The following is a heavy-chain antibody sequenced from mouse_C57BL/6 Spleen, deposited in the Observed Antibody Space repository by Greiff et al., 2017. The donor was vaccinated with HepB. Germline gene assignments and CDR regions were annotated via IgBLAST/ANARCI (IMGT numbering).Heavy chain of an antibody. CDR3: ARGSYPYAMDY. D-gene: IGHD2-10*01. J-gene: IGHJ4*01. CDR1: GYSITSGYD. Sequence: DVKLQESGPGMVKPSQSLSLTCTVTGYSITSGYDWHWIRHFPGNKLEWMGYISYSGSTNYNPSLKSRISITHDTSKNHFFLKLNSVTTEDTATCYCARGSYPYAMDYWGQGTSVTVSS. CDR2: ISYSGST. V-gene: IGHV3-1*01.